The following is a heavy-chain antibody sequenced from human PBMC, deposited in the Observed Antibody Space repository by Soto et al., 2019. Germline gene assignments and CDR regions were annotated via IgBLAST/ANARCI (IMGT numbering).Heavy chain of an antibody. CDR2: ISPTSSYL. J-gene: IGHJ5*02. CDR1: GFSFSSYT. Sequence: EVQLVESGGGLVKPGGSLRLSCAASGFSFSSYTMNWVRQAPGKGLDWVSAISPTSSYLYYADSVKGRVTISRDNAKNALYLQLNSLRAEDTAVYYCAIASPPAAPYSSAWTGWFDPWGQGTLVTVSS. V-gene: IGHV3-21*01. CDR3: AIASPPAAPYSSAWTGWFDP. D-gene: IGHD6-19*01.